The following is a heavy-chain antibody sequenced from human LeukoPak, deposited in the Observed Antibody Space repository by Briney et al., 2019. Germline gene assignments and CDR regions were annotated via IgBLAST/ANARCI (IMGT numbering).Heavy chain of an antibody. J-gene: IGHJ4*02. CDR1: GFTFNTYA. D-gene: IGHD2/OR15-2a*01. V-gene: IGHV3-23*01. Sequence: GGFLRLSCAASGFTFNTYAMTWVRQAPGKGLEWVSSLSDSGGGTYYADSVKGRFTISRDNSKNTLYLQMNTLRAEDTAVYYCARNINGPDYWGQGTLVTVSS. CDR3: ARNINGPDY. CDR2: LSDSGGGT.